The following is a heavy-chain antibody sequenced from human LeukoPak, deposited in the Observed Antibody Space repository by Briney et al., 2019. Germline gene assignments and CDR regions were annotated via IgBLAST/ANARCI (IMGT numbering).Heavy chain of an antibody. CDR3: ASLTTVVTY. V-gene: IGHV3-30-3*01. Sequence: GGSLRLSCAASGFTFSSYAMHWVRQAPGKGLEWVAVISYDGSNKYYADSVKGRFTISRDNSKNTLYLQMNSLRAEDTAVYYCASLTTVVTYWGQGTLVTVSS. D-gene: IGHD4-23*01. CDR2: ISYDGSNK. J-gene: IGHJ4*02. CDR1: GFTFSSYA.